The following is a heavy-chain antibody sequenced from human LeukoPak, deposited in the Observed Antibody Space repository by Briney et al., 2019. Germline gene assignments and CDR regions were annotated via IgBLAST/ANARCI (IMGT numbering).Heavy chain of an antibody. CDR1: GFTFSSHG. J-gene: IGHJ4*02. V-gene: IGHV3-30*18. CDR3: AKGASWIQLWQTGFDY. D-gene: IGHD5-18*01. CDR2: ISYDGSNK. Sequence: TGRSLRLSCAASGFTFSSHGMHWVRQAPGKGLEWVAVISYDGSNKYYADSVKGRFTISRDNSKNTLYLQMNSLRAEDTAVYYCAKGASWIQLWQTGFDYWGQGTLVTVSS.